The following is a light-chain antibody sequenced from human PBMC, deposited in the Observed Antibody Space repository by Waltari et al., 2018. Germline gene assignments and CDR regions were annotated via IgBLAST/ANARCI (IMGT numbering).Light chain of an antibody. J-gene: IGKJ4*01. Sequence: EIVLTQYPGTLSLSPGERATLSCRASQIVSSSYLAWYQQKPVQAPRLLIYGASSRAIGIPDRFSGSGSGTDFTLTISRLEPEDFAVYYCQQYGSSPLTFGGGTKVEI. CDR2: GAS. V-gene: IGKV3-20*01. CDR3: QQYGSSPLT. CDR1: QIVSSSY.